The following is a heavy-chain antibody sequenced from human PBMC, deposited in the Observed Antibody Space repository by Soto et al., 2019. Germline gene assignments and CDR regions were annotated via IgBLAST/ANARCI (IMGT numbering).Heavy chain of an antibody. CDR3: ARDTGEWQWLGPGFPSDI. V-gene: IGHV3-30-3*01. CDR2: ISYDGSNK. D-gene: IGHD6-19*01. CDR1: AFTFSSYA. J-gene: IGHJ3*02. Sequence: GGSLRLSCAASAFTFSSYAIHWVRQAPGKGLEWVAVISYDGSNKYYADFVKGRFTISRDNSKNTLFLQMNSLKAEDTAVYYCARDTGEWQWLGPGFPSDIWGQGTMVTVSS.